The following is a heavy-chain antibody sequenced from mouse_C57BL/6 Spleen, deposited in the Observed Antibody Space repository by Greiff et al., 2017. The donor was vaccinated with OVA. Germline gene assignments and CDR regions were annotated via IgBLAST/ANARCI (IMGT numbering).Heavy chain of an antibody. V-gene: IGHV1-82*01. CDR3: ARDGWLLRIDY. Sequence: QVQLKESGPELVKPGASVKISCKASGYAFSSSWMNWVKQRPGKGLEWIGRIYPGDGDTNYNGKFKGKATLTADKSSSTAYMQLSSLTSEDSAVYFCARDGWLLRIDYWGQGTTRTVSS. CDR2: IYPGDGDT. D-gene: IGHD2-3*01. CDR1: GYAFSSSW. J-gene: IGHJ2*01.